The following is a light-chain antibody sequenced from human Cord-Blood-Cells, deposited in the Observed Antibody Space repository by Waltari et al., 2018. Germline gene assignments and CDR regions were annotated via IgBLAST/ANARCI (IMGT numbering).Light chain of an antibody. J-gene: IGLJ2*01. Sequence: QSALTQSASVSGSPGQSITIPRPGTSSDVGSYNLVSWYQQHPGQAPKLMIYEGSKRPSGVSNRFSGSKSGNTASLTISGLQAEDEADYYCCSYAGSSTLVFGGGTKLTVL. CDR1: SSDVGSYNL. V-gene: IGLV2-23*01. CDR3: CSYAGSSTLV. CDR2: EGS.